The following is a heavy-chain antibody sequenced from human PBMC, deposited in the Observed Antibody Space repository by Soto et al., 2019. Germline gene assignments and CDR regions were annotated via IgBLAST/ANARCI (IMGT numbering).Heavy chain of an antibody. D-gene: IGHD1-1*01. J-gene: IGHJ4*02. CDR2: IYYTGST. CDR3: AKGDSAWNDCLDY. V-gene: IGHV4-61*01. CDR1: GGSVSSESHY. Sequence: PSETLSLTSTVSGGSVSSESHYWSWIRQTPGKGLEWIGYIYYTGSTNYNPSLKGRVTMSVDTSRDQVSLRLRSVTRADTAVYYCAKGDSAWNDCLDYLGQGTRVTVSS.